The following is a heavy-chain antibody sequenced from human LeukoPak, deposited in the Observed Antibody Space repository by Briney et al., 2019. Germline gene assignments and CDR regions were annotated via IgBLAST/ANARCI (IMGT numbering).Heavy chain of an antibody. CDR1: GYSFTSYW. D-gene: IGHD6-19*01. CDR3: ARDLYSSGWYVGDYFDY. CDR2: IYPGDSDT. V-gene: IGHV5-51*01. J-gene: IGHJ4*02. Sequence: GESLKISCKGSGYSFTSYWIGWVRQMPGKGLEWMGIIYPGDSDTRYSPSFQGQVTISADKSISTAYLRWSSLKASDTAMYYCARDLYSSGWYVGDYFDYWGQGTLVTVSS.